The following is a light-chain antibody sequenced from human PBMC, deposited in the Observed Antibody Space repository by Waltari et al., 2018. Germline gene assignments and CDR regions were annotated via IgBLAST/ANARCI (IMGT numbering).Light chain of an antibody. CDR3: QQYHNWPPWA. Sequence: DIVMTQSPATLSVSPGERATLSCRASPGVGTNLAWYQQRPGQAPRLLLYGASSRATGIPARFSGSGSGTDFTLTINSLQPEDFALYYCQQYHNWPPWAFGQGTKVEIK. V-gene: IGKV3-15*01. J-gene: IGKJ1*01. CDR2: GAS. CDR1: PGVGTN.